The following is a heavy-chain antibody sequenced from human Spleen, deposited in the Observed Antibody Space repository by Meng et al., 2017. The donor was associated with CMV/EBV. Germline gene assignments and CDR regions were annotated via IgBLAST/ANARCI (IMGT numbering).Heavy chain of an antibody. D-gene: IGHD3-3*01. J-gene: IGHJ4*02. V-gene: IGHV3-23*01. Sequence: GESLKISCAASGFTFSSYEMNWVRQAPGKGLEWVSTISGSGGTTYYADSVKGRFTISRDNSKNTLYLQMNSLRAEDTAVYYCAKVGHDFWSGYYDYWGQGTLVTVSS. CDR3: AKVGHDFWSGYYDY. CDR1: GFTFSSYE. CDR2: ISGSGGTT.